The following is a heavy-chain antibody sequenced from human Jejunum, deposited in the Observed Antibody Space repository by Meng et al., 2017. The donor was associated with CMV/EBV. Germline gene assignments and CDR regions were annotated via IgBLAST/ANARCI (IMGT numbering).Heavy chain of an antibody. Sequence: VKLVQSGSELKKPAASVKVSCKASGYTFTSYAMSWVRQAPGQGLEWMGWINTNTGNPTYAQGFTGRFVFSLDTSVSTAYLQISSLKAEDTAVYYCARETLGYCSSTSCYIGPPDYWGQGTLVTVSS. V-gene: IGHV7-4-1*02. J-gene: IGHJ4*02. D-gene: IGHD2-2*01. CDR2: INTNTGNP. CDR1: GYTFTSYA. CDR3: ARETLGYCSSTSCYIGPPDY.